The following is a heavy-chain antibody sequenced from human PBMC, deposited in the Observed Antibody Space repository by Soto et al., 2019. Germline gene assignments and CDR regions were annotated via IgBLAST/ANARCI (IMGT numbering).Heavy chain of an antibody. D-gene: IGHD6-6*01. V-gene: IGHV3-23*01. J-gene: IGHJ6*02. CDR3: AKDVRSIAARPLNFYYGMDV. CDR1: GFTFSSYA. CDR2: ISGSGGST. Sequence: GGSLRLSCAASGFTFSSYAVSWVRQAPGKGLEWVSAISGSGGSTYYADSVKGRFTISRDNSKNTLYLQMNSLRAEDTAVYYCAKDVRSIAARPLNFYYGMDVWGQGTTVTVSS.